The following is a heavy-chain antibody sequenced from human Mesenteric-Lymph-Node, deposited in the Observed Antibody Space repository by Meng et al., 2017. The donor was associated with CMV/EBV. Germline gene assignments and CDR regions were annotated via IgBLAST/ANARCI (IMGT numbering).Heavy chain of an antibody. CDR1: GGAVSRGSCY. Sequence: ASGGAVSRGSCYWDWIRQPPGKGLEWIGSIDCARITYYNPSLKSRVTISGDTSKNQFSLKLNSVSAADTAVYYCAGRLSIGWFYDYWGQGTLVTVSS. CDR2: IDCARIT. D-gene: IGHD2-15*01. J-gene: IGHJ4*02. CDR3: AGRLSIGWFYDY. V-gene: IGHV4-39*01.